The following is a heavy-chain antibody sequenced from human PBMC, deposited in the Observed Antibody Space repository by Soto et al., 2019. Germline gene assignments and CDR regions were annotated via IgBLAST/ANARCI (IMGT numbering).Heavy chain of an antibody. CDR2: IIPIYGTA. D-gene: IGHD1-26*01. J-gene: IGHJ5*02. CDR3: ARDHRYSGGRSGNP. CDR1: GGTFSSTA. V-gene: IGHV1-69*12. Sequence: QVQLVQSGAEVKKPGSSVKVSCKASGGTFSSTAINWVRQAPGQGLEWMGGIIPIYGTANYAQKFQGRVTLTADESPRTAYMELTSLRFQDTAVYYCARDHRYSGGRSGNPWGQGTLVTVSS.